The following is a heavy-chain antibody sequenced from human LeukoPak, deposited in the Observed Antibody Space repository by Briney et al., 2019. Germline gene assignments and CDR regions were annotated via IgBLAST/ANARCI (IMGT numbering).Heavy chain of an antibody. V-gene: IGHV3-48*04. CDR1: GFTFVSFW. J-gene: IGHJ6*04. CDR3: AELGITMIGGV. Sequence: PGGPLRLSCAASGFTFVSFWMSWFGQAPGRGLEWVSYISSSGSTIYYADSVKGRFTISRDNAKNSLYLQMNSLRAEDTAVYYCAELGITMIGGVWGKGTTVTISS. D-gene: IGHD3-10*02. CDR2: ISSSGSTI.